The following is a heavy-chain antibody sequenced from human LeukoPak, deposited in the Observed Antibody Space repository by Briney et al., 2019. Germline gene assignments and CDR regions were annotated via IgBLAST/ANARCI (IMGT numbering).Heavy chain of an antibody. D-gene: IGHD2-15*01. J-gene: IGHJ5*02. V-gene: IGHV4-59*08. CDR3: ARHPFATPFDR. Sequence: SETLSLTCTVSGDSISSSYWSWIRQPPGKGLEWIGYVFHTGDTNSNPSLKSRVTESLDTSKRQVSLRLTSVTAADTAVYYCARHPFATPFDRWGRGILVTVSS. CDR2: VFHTGDT. CDR1: GDSISSSY.